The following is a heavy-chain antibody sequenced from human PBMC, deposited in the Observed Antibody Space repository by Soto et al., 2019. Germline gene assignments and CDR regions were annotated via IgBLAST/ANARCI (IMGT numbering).Heavy chain of an antibody. J-gene: IGHJ4*02. CDR1: GGSISSSSFY. D-gene: IGHD1-26*01. V-gene: IGHV4-39*01. CDR2: IFHTGAT. CDR3: ARRRIVPTTNFDY. Sequence: LSLTCTVSGGSISSSSFYWGWIRQPPGKGLEWIGHIFHTGATYYNPTLKSRLRMSVDTSKNQFSLNLSSVTATDTAVYYCARRRIVPTTNFDYWGQGTLVTVSS.